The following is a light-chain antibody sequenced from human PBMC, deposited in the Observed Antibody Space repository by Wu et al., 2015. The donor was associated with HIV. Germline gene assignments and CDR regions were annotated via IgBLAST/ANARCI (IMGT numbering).Light chain of an antibody. J-gene: IGKJ2*03. Sequence: EIVLTQSPGTLSLSPGERATLSCRASQSVSSSYLAWYQQKPGQAPRLLIYGASSRATGIPARFSGSGSGTDFTLTISSLEPEDFAVYYCQQRRNWPRSFGQGTKLEIK. CDR1: QSVSSSY. CDR3: QQRRNWPRS. CDR2: GAS. V-gene: IGKV3D-20*02.